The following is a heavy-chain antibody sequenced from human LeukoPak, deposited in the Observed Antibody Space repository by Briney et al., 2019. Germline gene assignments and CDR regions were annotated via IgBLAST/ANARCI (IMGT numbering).Heavy chain of an antibody. CDR1: GFTFSSYG. D-gene: IGHD3-3*01. Sequence: GGSLRLSCAASGFTFSSYGMHWVRQAPGKGLEWVAFIRYDGSNKYYADSVKGRFTISRDNSKNTLYLQMNSLRAEDTAVYYCAKDRYDFWSGYYTGPYYFDYWGQGTLVTVSS. V-gene: IGHV3-30*02. J-gene: IGHJ4*02. CDR3: AKDRYDFWSGYYTGPYYFDY. CDR2: IRYDGSNK.